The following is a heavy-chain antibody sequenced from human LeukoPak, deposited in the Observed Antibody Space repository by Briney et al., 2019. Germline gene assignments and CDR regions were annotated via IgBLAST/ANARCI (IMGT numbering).Heavy chain of an antibody. CDR1: GFTFSRYS. D-gene: IGHD3-9*01. CDR2: ISSSGSTI. Sequence: QPGGSLRLSCAASGFTFSRYSMNWVRQAPGKGLEWVSYISSSGSTIYYADSVKGRFTISRDNAKNSLYLQMNSLRAEDTAVYYCARWGYYDILTGLGYYYYYYMDVWGKGTTVTISS. J-gene: IGHJ6*03. V-gene: IGHV3-48*04. CDR3: ARWGYYDILTGLGYYYYYYMDV.